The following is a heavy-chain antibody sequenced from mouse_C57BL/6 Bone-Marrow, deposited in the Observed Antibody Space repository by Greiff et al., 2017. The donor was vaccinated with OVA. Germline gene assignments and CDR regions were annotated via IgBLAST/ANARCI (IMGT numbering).Heavy chain of an antibody. D-gene: IGHD1-1*01. CDR2: ISYSGST. CDR1: GYSITSDY. CDR3: ARYRYYGSSYKWYFDV. V-gene: IGHV3-8*01. J-gene: IGHJ1*03. Sequence: EVKLVESGPGLAKPSQTLSLTCSVTGYSITSDYWNWIRKFPGNKLEYMWYISYSGSTYYNPSLKSRISITRDTSKNQYYLQLNSVTTEDTATYYCARYRYYGSSYKWYFDVWGTGTTVTVSS.